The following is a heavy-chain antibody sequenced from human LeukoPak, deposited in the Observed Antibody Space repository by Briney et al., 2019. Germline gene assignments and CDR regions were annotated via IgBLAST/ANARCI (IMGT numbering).Heavy chain of an antibody. D-gene: IGHD5-18*01. CDR1: GGSISRYN. V-gene: IGHV4-59*08. CDR2: IYYSGST. Sequence: PSQTLSLTRTVSGGSISRYNRGSGRHPPGGGVERVGYIYYSGSTNFNPCLKSRVPISVDTSKNQFSLKLSSVTAADTAVYYCARGLDKDTAMVTDWFDPWGQGTLVTVSS. CDR3: ARGLDKDTAMVTDWFDP. J-gene: IGHJ5*02.